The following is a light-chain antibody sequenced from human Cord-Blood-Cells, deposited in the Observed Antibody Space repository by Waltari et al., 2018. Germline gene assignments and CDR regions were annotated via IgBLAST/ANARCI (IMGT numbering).Light chain of an antibody. Sequence: SYVLTQPPSVSVAPGKTARITCGGNNTGSKSVHWYQQKPGQAPVLVIYYDSDRPSGIPERFSGCNSGNTATLTISRVEAGDEADYYCQVWDSSSDHWVFGGGTKLTVL. CDR1: NTGSKS. CDR3: QVWDSSSDHWV. CDR2: YDS. J-gene: IGLJ3*02. V-gene: IGLV3-21*04.